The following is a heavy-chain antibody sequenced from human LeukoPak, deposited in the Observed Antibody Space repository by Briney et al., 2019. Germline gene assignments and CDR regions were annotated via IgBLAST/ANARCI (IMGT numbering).Heavy chain of an antibody. J-gene: IGHJ3*02. Sequence: ASVKVSCKASGYTFTSYDINWVRQATGQGLEWMGWMNPNSGNTGYAQKFQGRVTMTRNTSISTAYMELSSLRSEDTAVYYCARPGEQLEAFDIWGQGTMVTVSP. CDR1: GYTFTSYD. CDR3: ARPGEQLEAFDI. D-gene: IGHD6-13*01. V-gene: IGHV1-8*01. CDR2: MNPNSGNT.